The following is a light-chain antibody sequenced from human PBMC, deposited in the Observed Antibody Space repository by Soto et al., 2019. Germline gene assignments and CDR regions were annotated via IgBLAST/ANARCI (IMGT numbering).Light chain of an antibody. V-gene: IGLV1-40*01. Sequence: QSVLTQPPSVSGAPGQRVTISCPGRSSNIGAGYDVHWYQQLPGTAPKLLIYGNSNRPSGVPDRFSGSKSGTSASLAITGLQAEDEADYYCQSYDISLSGSVFGGGTKLTVL. CDR3: QSYDISLSGSV. CDR2: GNS. J-gene: IGLJ3*02. CDR1: SSNIGAGYD.